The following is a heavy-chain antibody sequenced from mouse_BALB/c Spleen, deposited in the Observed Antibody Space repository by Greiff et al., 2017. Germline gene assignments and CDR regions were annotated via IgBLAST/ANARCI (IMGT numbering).Heavy chain of an antibody. V-gene: IGHV3-6*02. CDR2: ISYDGSN. CDR1: GYSITSGYY. CDR3: ARDHYGNFAY. Sequence: EVKLMESGPGLVKPSQSLSLTCSVTGYSITSGYYWNWIRQFPGNKLEWMGYISYDGSNNYNPSLKNRISITRDTSKNQFFLKLNSVTTEDTATYSCARDHYGNFAYWGQGTLVTVSA. D-gene: IGHD2-1*01. J-gene: IGHJ3*01.